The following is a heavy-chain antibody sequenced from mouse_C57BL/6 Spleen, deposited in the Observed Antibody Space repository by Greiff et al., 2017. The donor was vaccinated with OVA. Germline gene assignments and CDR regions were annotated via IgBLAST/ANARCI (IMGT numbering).Heavy chain of an antibody. J-gene: IGHJ2*01. V-gene: IGHV6-6*01. CDR1: GFTFSDAW. CDR3: TRETTGFDY. D-gene: IGHD1-1*01. Sequence: EVKVVESGGGLVQPGGSMKLSCAASGFTFSDAWMDWVRQSPEKGLEWVAEIRNKANNHATYYAESVKGRFTISRDDSKSSVYLQMNSLRAEDTGIYYCTRETTGFDYWGQGTTLTVSS. CDR2: IRNKANNHAT.